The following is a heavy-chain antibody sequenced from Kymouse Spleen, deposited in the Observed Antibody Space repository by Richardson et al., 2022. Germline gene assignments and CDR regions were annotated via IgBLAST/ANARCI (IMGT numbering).Heavy chain of an antibody. CDR1: GGSFSGYY. D-gene: IGHD2-15*01. J-gene: IGHJ2*01. Sequence: QVQLQQWGAGLLKPSETLSLTCAVYGGSFSGYYWSWIRQPPGKGLEWIGEINHSGSTNYNPSLKSRVTISVDTSKNQFSLKLSSVTAADTAVYYCARGDCSGGSCHYWYFDLWGRGTLVTVSS. V-gene: IGHV4-34*01. CDR2: INHSGST. CDR3: ARGDCSGGSCHYWYFDL.